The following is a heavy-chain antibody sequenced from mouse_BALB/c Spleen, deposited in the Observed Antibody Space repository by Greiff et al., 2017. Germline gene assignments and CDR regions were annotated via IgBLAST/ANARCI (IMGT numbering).Heavy chain of an antibody. CDR1: GYSFTGYY. D-gene: IGHD2-10*02. CDR3: GRRYDYYDMDY. CDR2: ITPYNGAT. V-gene: IGHV1-31*01. J-gene: IGHJ4*01. Sequence: VQLQQSGPELVKPGASVKISCKASGYSFTGYYMHWVKQSHVKSLEWIGRITPYNGATSYNQNFKDKASLTVDKSSSTAYMELHSLTSEDSAVYYCGRRYDYYDMDYWGQGTSVTVSS.